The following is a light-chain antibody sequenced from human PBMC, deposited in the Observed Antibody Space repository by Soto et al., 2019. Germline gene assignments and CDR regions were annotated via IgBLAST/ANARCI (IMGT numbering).Light chain of an antibody. Sequence: DIQLTQSPSFLSASLGDRVTITCRASQGISRYLAWYQQKPGRAPKLLIYAASTLQSGVPSRFSGSGSGTEFTLTISSLQPEDFASYYCQQLNSYPRTFGLGTKVEIK. CDR1: QGISRY. CDR2: AAS. J-gene: IGKJ1*01. V-gene: IGKV1-9*01. CDR3: QQLNSYPRT.